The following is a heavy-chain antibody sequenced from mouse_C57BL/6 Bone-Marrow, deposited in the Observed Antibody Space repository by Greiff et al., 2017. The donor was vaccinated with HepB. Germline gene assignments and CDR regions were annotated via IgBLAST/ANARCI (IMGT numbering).Heavy chain of an antibody. D-gene: IGHD1-1*02. CDR2: ISNGGGST. V-gene: IGHV5-12*01. CDR3: AKGWFFAY. Sequence: EVKLVESGGGLVQPGGSLKLSCAASGFTFSDYYMYWVRQTPEKRLEWVAYISNGGGSTYYPDTVKGRFTISRDNAKNTLYLQMNRLKSEDTAMYYCAKGWFFAYWGQGTLVTVSA. J-gene: IGHJ3*01. CDR1: GFTFSDYY.